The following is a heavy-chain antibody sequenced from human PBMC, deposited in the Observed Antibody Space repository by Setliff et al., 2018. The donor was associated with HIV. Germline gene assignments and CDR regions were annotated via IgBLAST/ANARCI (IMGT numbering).Heavy chain of an antibody. Sequence: SSETLSLTCTVSGGSIMSDGYYWNWIRQYPGKGLEWIGYTYNRGYTYYSPSLKSRVSTSIDTSQNQFSLKLSSVTVADTAVYYCAGMFFYGSGSKSDFDYWGQGTLVTVSS. V-gene: IGHV4-31*03. CDR3: AGMFFYGSGSKSDFDY. D-gene: IGHD3-10*01. J-gene: IGHJ4*02. CDR2: TYNRGYT. CDR1: GGSIMSDGYY.